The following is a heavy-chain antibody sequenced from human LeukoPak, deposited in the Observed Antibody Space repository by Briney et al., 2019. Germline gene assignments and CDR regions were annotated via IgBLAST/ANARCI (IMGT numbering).Heavy chain of an antibody. CDR3: ARVDGYDFFFDY. V-gene: IGHV3-66*01. D-gene: IGHD3-3*01. CDR2: IYRGGST. J-gene: IGHJ4*02. CDR1: GFTVSSNY. Sequence: GGSLRLSCAASGFTVSSNYMSWVRQAPGKGLEWVSVIYRGGSTYYADFVKGRFTISRDNSKNTLYLQMNSLRAEDTAVYYCARVDGYDFFFDYWGQGTLVTVSS.